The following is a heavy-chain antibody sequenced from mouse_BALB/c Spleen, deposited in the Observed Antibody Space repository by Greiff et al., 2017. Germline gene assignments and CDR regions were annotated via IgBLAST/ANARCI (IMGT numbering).Heavy chain of an antibody. CDR3: ASSYGNYYFDY. CDR2: ISDGGSYT. CDR1: GFTFSDYY. J-gene: IGHJ2*01. Sequence: EVQGVESGGGLVKPGGSLKLSCAASGFTFSDYYMYWVRQTPEKRLEWVATISDGGSYTYYPDSVKGRFTISRDNAKNNLYLQMSSLKSEDTAMYYCASSYGNYYFDYWGQGTTLTVSS. D-gene: IGHD2-1*01. V-gene: IGHV5-4*02.